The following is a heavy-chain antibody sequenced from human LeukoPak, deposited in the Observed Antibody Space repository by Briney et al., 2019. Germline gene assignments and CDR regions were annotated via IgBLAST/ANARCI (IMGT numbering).Heavy chain of an antibody. Sequence: PGGSLRLSCAASGFTFSTYGMSWVRQAQGKGLEWASAISVSGGSPYYADPVKGRFTVSIDISKNTLYMQMNILRAEETAVYYCATPGQWLVRGYFDYWGQGTLVTVSS. CDR1: GFTFSTYG. D-gene: IGHD6-19*01. CDR2: ISVSGGSP. J-gene: IGHJ4*02. V-gene: IGHV3-23*01. CDR3: ATPGQWLVRGYFDY.